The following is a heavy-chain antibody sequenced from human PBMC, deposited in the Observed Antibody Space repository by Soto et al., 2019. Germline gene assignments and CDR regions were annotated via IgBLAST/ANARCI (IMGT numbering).Heavy chain of an antibody. V-gene: IGHV3-23*01. D-gene: IGHD1-26*01. CDR1: GFTFNNFA. J-gene: IGHJ3*01. Sequence: EMQLLESGGGLQQPGGSLRLSCAASGFTFNNFAMGWVRQAPGKGLAWISAVTGRSRNTYYADSVKGRFTISRNNFENTVYLEMDGLRDEYTDVYYCAKITPYGGNYRDAVDVLGRGTMVTVAS. CDR2: VTGRSRNT. CDR3: AKITPYGGNYRDAVDV.